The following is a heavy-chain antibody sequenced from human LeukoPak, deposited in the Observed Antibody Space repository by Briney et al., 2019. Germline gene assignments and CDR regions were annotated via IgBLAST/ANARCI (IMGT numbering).Heavy chain of an antibody. CDR1: GFIFSDHY. V-gene: IGHV3-72*01. Sequence: GESLRLSCAVSGFIFSDHYLDWVRQAPGKGLEWIGRSRNRVNNYITEYAASVKGRFTISRDDSKNSLYLQMNSLKSEDTAVYFCARGSDYGRNSFDYWGQGTLVIVSS. D-gene: IGHD4-17*01. CDR2: SRNRVNNYIT. J-gene: IGHJ4*02. CDR3: ARGSDYGRNSFDY.